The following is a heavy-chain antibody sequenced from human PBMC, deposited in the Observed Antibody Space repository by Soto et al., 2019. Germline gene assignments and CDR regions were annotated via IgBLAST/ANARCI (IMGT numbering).Heavy chain of an antibody. J-gene: IGHJ6*02. CDR1: GYTFTTYG. D-gene: IGHD3-16*01. V-gene: IGHV1-18*01. CDR3: EREGEMRYYYYGLDV. Sequence: QVQLVQSGAEVRKPGASVKVSCKASGYTFTTYGISWVRQAPGQGLEWMGWISGYDRHTKYAQKFQGRIIITTDNYTRTLYMDLRSLRSDATAVYYCEREGEMRYYYYGLDVWGQGTTVTVSS. CDR2: ISGYDRHT.